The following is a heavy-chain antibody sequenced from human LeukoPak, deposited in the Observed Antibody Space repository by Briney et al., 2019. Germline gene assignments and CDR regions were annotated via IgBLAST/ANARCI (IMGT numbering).Heavy chain of an antibody. V-gene: IGHV4-39*07. CDR2: IYYSGST. Sequence: RASETLSLTCTVSGGSISSSSYYWGWLRQPPGKGLEWIGSIYYSGSTYYNPSLKSRVTISVDTSKNQFSPKLSSVTAADTAVYYCARDDYDITPPGSFDPWGQGTLVTVSS. J-gene: IGHJ5*02. CDR3: ARDDYDITPPGSFDP. CDR1: GGSISSSSYY. D-gene: IGHD3-9*01.